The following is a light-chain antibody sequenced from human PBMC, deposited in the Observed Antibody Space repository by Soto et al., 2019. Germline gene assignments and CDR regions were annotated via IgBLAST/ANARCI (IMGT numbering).Light chain of an antibody. Sequence: ESVLTQSPGTLSLSPGERATLSCRASQSVSSSYLAWYQQKPGQAPRLRIYGASSRAAGIPDRFSGSGSGTDFTLTISRLEPEDFAVYYCQQYGSSSTFGGGTKVEIK. CDR1: QSVSSSY. J-gene: IGKJ4*01. CDR2: GAS. V-gene: IGKV3-20*01. CDR3: QQYGSSST.